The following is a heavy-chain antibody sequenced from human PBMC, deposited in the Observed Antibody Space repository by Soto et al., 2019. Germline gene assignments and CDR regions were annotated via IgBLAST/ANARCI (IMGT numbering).Heavy chain of an antibody. V-gene: IGHV3-21*01. J-gene: IGHJ4*02. D-gene: IGHD1-26*01. CDR3: AGGYRELHIDY. CDR1: GFTFSSYS. Sequence: EVQLVESGGGLVKPGGSLRLSCAASGFTFSSYSMNWVRQAPGKGLEWVSSISSSSSYIYYADSVKGRFTISRDNAKNSLNLQMNSLRAEDTAVYYCAGGYRELHIDYWGPGTLVTVSS. CDR2: ISSSSSYI.